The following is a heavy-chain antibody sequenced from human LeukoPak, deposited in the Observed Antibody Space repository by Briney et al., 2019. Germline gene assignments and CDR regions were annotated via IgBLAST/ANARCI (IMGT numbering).Heavy chain of an antibody. D-gene: IGHD1-26*01. CDR3: AREGQVGLDN. CDR1: GHTLTVHY. J-gene: IGHJ1*01. CDR2: ITLHSGDT. V-gene: IGHV1-2*02. Sequence: SLKVSCKASGHTLTVHYIHWVRQGPGQGLEWLGWITLHSGDTHYAQKYQGRLTMTSDTSISTGYMELSRLQFNDAAVYYCAREGQVGLDNWGQGTLVTVSS.